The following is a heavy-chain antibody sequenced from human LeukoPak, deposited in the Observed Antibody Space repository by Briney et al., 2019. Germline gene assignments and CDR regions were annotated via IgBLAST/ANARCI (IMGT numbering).Heavy chain of an antibody. Sequence: SETLSLTCTVSGGSISSGGYLWSWIRQNPGKGLEWIGYIYHGGNTYYNPSFKSRVTISVDTSKNQFSLKLSSVTAADTAVYYCARVRYYGSGEEIDPWGQGTLVTVSS. J-gene: IGHJ5*02. D-gene: IGHD3-10*01. CDR3: ARVRYYGSGEEIDP. V-gene: IGHV4-31*03. CDR2: IYHGGNT. CDR1: GGSISSGGYL.